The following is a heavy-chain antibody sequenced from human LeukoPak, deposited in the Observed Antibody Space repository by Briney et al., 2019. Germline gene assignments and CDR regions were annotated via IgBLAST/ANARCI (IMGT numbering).Heavy chain of an antibody. D-gene: IGHD2-2*01. Sequence: KPGGSLRLSCAASGFTFSSYSMNWVRQTPGKGLEWVSSIGSTRSYIYYADSVKGRFTISRDNAKNSVYLQMNSLRAEDSAVYYCAKVVVPVRYYYYYMDVWGKGTTVTVS. J-gene: IGHJ6*03. CDR1: GFTFSSYS. V-gene: IGHV3-21*01. CDR2: IGSTRSYI. CDR3: AKVVVPVRYYYYYMDV.